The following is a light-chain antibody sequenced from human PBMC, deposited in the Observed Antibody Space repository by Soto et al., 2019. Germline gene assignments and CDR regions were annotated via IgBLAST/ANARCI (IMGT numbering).Light chain of an antibody. Sequence: EIVLTQAPGTLSLSPGERATLSCRASQSVSSNYFAWYQQRPGQAPRLLIYGISSRATGIPDRFSGSGSGTDFTLTISRLEPEDFAVYYCEQYGSSPRTFGQGTKVDIK. CDR2: GIS. CDR1: QSVSSNY. CDR3: EQYGSSPRT. V-gene: IGKV3-20*01. J-gene: IGKJ1*01.